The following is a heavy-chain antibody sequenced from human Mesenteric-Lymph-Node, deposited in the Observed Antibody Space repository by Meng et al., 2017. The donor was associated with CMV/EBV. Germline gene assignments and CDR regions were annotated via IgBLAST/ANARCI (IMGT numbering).Heavy chain of an antibody. J-gene: IGHJ4*02. V-gene: IGHV3-66*01. CDR2: IYRGDNT. D-gene: IGHD3-10*01. CDR3: TGDSVSNPNLDY. CDR1: GFNVRDKY. Sequence: VHVGGSGGGLVQPGGVLGLAWAASGFNVRDKYMSWVRQAPGKGLEWVCIIYRGDNTYYIDSVKDRFTVSRDNSKNTMYLQMNSLRVEDTAVYYCTGDSVSNPNLDYWGQGTLVTVSS.